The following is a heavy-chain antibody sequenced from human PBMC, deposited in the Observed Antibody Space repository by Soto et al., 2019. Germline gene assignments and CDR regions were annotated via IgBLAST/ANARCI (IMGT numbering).Heavy chain of an antibody. V-gene: IGHV1-18*01. CDR3: ARVLTENYYYYYYMDV. J-gene: IGHJ6*03. CDR1: GYTFTSYG. CDR2: ISAYNGNT. Sequence: QVQLVQSGAEVKKPGASVKVSCKASGYTFTSYGISWVRQAPGQGLEWMGWISAYNGNTNYAQKIQGRVTMTTDTSTSTDYMELRSLRSDDTAVYYCARVLTENYYYYYYMDVWGKGTTVTVSS.